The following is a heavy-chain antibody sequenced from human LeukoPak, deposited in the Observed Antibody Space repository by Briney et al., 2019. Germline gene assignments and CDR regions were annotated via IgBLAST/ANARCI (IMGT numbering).Heavy chain of an antibody. CDR2: ISSSSSYK. CDR3: ANRIRYTEVVSDY. CDR1: GFTFSSYS. J-gene: IGHJ4*02. D-gene: IGHD3-9*01. Sequence: PGGSLRLSCAASGFTFSSYSMNWVRKAPGKGLEWVSSISSSSSYKDYADSVKGQFAISRDNAKNSLYLQMNSLRAEDTSVYHGANRIRYTEVVSDYWSQGTLVTVSS. V-gene: IGHV3-21*01.